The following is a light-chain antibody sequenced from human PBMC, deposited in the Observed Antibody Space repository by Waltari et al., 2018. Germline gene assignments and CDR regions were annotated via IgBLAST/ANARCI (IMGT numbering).Light chain of an antibody. Sequence: DIVLTQSPATVSLSPWERATLSCRTSQSVSSFVAWYHQKPGQPPRLRIADASNRASGISDRITASGSGLDFTLTISSLEPEDVGVYYCQQRDNWPWTFGQGTKVEIK. CDR3: QQRDNWPWT. CDR2: DAS. V-gene: IGKV3-11*01. CDR1: QSVSSF. J-gene: IGKJ1*01.